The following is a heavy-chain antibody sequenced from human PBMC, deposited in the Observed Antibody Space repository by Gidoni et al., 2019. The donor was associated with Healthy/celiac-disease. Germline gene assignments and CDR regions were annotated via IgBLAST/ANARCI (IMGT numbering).Heavy chain of an antibody. CDR2: IYYSGST. CDR1: GGSIRSYY. V-gene: IGHV4-59*01. J-gene: IGHJ6*03. CDR3: ARGSLSHYYYYYMDV. Sequence: VQLQESGPGLVTPSETLSLTCTVSGGSIRSYYWSWIRQPPGKGLEWIGYIYYSGSTNYNPSLKSRVTISVDTSKNQFSLKLSSVTAADTAVYYCARGSLSHYYYYYMDVWGKGTTVTVSS.